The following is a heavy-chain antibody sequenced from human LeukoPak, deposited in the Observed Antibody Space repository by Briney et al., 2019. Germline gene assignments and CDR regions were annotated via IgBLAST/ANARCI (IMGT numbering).Heavy chain of an antibody. CDR3: ARDYYDSSGNRYFDY. J-gene: IGHJ4*02. D-gene: IGHD3-22*01. Sequence: SETLSLTCTVSGGSISGYFWSWIRQPPGEGLQFIGYIYYTGTASYNPSLNSRVTMSVDTSKNQFSLKLSSVTAADTAVYYCARDYYDSSGNRYFDYWGQGTLVTVSS. V-gene: IGHV4-59*01. CDR2: IYYTGTA. CDR1: GGSISGYF.